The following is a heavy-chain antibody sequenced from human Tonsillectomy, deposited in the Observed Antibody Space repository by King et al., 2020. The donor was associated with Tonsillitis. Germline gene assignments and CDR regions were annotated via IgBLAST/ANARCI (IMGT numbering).Heavy chain of an antibody. J-gene: IGHJ3*02. CDR1: GFTFSSYS. V-gene: IGHV3-48*01. D-gene: IGHD2-2*01. CDR3: VRDSRWAFDI. Sequence: VQLVESGGGLVQPGGSLRLSCAASGFTFSSYSMNWIRQAPGKGLEWSSYIFSSGHTISYADSVQGRFSISRDNAKNSLFLQMNSLRADDTALYYCVRDSRWAFDIWGQGTMVTVSS. CDR2: IFSSGHTI.